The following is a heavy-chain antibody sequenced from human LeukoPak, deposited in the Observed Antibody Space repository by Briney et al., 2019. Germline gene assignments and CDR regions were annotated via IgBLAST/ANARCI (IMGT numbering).Heavy chain of an antibody. V-gene: IGHV1-46*01. D-gene: IGHD3-22*01. CDR2: INPSGGST. Sequence: ASVKVSCKASGYTFTSYYMHWVRHPPGQGFEWMGIINPSGGSTSYAQKFQGRVTMTRDTSTSTVYMELSSLRSEDTAVYYCARELAGDYYDSSGYYPFDYWGQGTLVTVSS. CDR3: ARELAGDYYDSSGYYPFDY. CDR1: GYTFTSYY. J-gene: IGHJ4*02.